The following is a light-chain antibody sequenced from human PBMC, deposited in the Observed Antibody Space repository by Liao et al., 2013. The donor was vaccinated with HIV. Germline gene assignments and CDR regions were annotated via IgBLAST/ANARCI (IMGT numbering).Light chain of an antibody. CDR1: NIGSKS. V-gene: IGLV3-21*01. Sequence: SYVLTQPPSVSVAPGKTARITCGRNNIGSKSVHWYQQKPGQAPVVVIYHDSDRPSGIPERFAGSNSGNMATLTISRVEAGDEADYHCRAWDTTTAVFGGGTKLTVL. J-gene: IGLJ2*01. CDR2: HDS. CDR3: RAWDTTTAV.